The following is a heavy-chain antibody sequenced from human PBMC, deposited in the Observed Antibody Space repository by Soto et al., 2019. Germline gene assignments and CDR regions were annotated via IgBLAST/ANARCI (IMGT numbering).Heavy chain of an antibody. D-gene: IGHD2-2*01. V-gene: IGHV1-69*04. Sequence: SVKVSCKASGGTFSSYTISWVRQAPGQGLEWLGRFIPILGVANYAQKFQGRVTISADKSTSTTYMELTSLRSEDTAVYYCARDNKRCSTTTCYSSGGYWGQGTLVTVSS. CDR2: FIPILGVA. CDR3: ARDNKRCSTTTCYSSGGY. J-gene: IGHJ4*02. CDR1: GGTFSSYT.